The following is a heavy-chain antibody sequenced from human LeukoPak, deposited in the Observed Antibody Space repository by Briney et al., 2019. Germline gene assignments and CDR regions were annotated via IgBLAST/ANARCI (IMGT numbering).Heavy chain of an antibody. CDR3: ARQVVVVAGTGYFDY. Sequence: SETLSLTCTVSGGSIRSSSYYWGWIRQPPGKGLEWIGSIYYSGSTYYNASLKSRGTISVDTSKNQLSLKLNSVTAADTAVYFCARQVVVVAGTGYFDYWGQGTLVTVSS. D-gene: IGHD6-19*01. CDR2: IYYSGST. V-gene: IGHV4-39*01. J-gene: IGHJ4*02. CDR1: GGSIRSSSYY.